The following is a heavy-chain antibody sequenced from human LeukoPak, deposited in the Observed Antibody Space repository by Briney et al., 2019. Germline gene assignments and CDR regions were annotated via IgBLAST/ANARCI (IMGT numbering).Heavy chain of an antibody. CDR3: ARRMSHLYNFES. D-gene: IGHD5-24*01. CDR1: GGSISSYY. CDR2: VYSSGST. Sequence: PSETLSLTCTVSGGSISSYYWNWIRQPPGKGLEWIGYVYSSGSTNYNPSLKSRVTISVDTSKNQFSLKLNSVTAADTAVYYCARRMSHLYNFESWGQGTLVTVSS. V-gene: IGHV4-59*08. J-gene: IGHJ4*02.